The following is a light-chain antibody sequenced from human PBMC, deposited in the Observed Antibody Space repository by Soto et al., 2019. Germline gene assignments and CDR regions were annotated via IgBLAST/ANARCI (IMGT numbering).Light chain of an antibody. CDR3: CAYAATYTYV. J-gene: IGLJ1*01. Sequence: QSVLTQPASVSGSPGQSITISCTGTSSDFGKYNLVSWYQQHPGKAPKVMILQGYKRPSGVSNRFSGSKFGNTDSLKISGLQAEDEAEYYCCAYAATYTYVFGTGTNVAV. CDR1: SSDFGKYNL. CDR2: QGY. V-gene: IGLV2-23*01.